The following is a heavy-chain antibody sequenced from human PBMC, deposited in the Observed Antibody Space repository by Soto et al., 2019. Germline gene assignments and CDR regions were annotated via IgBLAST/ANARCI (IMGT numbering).Heavy chain of an antibody. CDR2: IFPRDFDV. CDR1: GYTFTNYW. D-gene: IGHD4-4*01. J-gene: IGHJ5*01. V-gene: IGHV5-51*01. Sequence: PGESLKISCQTSGYTFTNYWIGWVRQIPGGGLEWLGLIFPRDFDVRYSPSFEGQVTISADRSTATAFLQWRPLEASDSALYFCARLVSLLQPIDSWGQGTPVTVSS. CDR3: ARLVSLLQPIDS.